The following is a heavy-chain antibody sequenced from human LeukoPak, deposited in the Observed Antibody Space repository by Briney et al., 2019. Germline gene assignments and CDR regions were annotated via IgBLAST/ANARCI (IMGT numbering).Heavy chain of an antibody. CDR3: ARAPLDEYGMDV. V-gene: IGHV1-2*04. J-gene: IGHJ6*02. CDR2: INPNSGGT. CDR1: GYTFTGYY. D-gene: IGHD3/OR15-3a*01. Sequence: ASVKASCKAFGYTFTGYYMHWVRQAPGQGLEWMGWINPNSGGTNYAQKFQGWVTMTRDTSISTAYMELSRLRSDDTAVYYCARAPLDEYGMDVWGQGTTVTVSS.